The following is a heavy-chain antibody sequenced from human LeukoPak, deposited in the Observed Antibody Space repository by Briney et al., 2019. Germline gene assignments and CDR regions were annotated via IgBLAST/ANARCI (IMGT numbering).Heavy chain of an antibody. Sequence: GSLRLSCAASGFTFSSYVMNWVRQAPGKGLEWVSAISGSGVSTSYADSVKGRFTISRDNSKNTSYLHMNSLRAEDTAIYFCAKDPANQLLYPAHFSHWGQGTLVTVSS. V-gene: IGHV3-23*01. D-gene: IGHD2-2*01. J-gene: IGHJ1*01. CDR1: GFTFSSYV. CDR3: AKDPANQLLYPAHFSH. CDR2: ISGSGVST.